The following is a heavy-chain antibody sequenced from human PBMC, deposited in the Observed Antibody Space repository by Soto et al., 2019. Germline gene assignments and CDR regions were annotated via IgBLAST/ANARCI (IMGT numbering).Heavy chain of an antibody. D-gene: IGHD3-10*01. Sequence: QVQLVQSGAEVKKPGSSVKVSCKASGGTFSRYTINWVRQAPGQGLEGRGRIIPIAAIANYTQKFQGRVTITVDKSSTTAYMDLSSLRSDDTAVYYCARRSSIVRGAPSWFDPWGQGTLVTVSS. CDR1: GGTFSRYT. CDR2: IIPIAAIA. CDR3: ARRSSIVRGAPSWFDP. V-gene: IGHV1-69*02. J-gene: IGHJ5*02.